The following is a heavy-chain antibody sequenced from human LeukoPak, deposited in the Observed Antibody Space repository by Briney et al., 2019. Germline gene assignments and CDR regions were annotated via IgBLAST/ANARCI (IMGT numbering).Heavy chain of an antibody. Sequence: SETLSLTCTVTGGSITGYYWTWVRQPPGKRLEWIGYLHFSGSTNYNPSLKSRVTISVDTSKNQFSLRLTSVTAADTAVYYCARVASDWSLVDPWCRGTLVTVSS. J-gene: IGHJ5*02. CDR1: GGSITGYY. V-gene: IGHV4-59*01. D-gene: IGHD6-19*01. CDR3: ARVASDWSLVDP. CDR2: LHFSGST.